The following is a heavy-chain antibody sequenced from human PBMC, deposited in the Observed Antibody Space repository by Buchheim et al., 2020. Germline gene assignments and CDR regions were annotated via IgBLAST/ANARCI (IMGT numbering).Heavy chain of an antibody. J-gene: IGHJ4*02. D-gene: IGHD3-9*01. CDR1: GFTFSSSA. CDR3: AKGSYSNYDISFVVDY. Sequence: EEQLLESGGGLVQPGGSLRLSCAASGFTFSSSAMGWVRQAPGKGLEWVSAISGSGGSTYYADSVKGRFTISRDNSKNTLYLQMNSLRAEDTAVYYCAKGSYSNYDISFVVDYWGQGTL. CDR2: ISGSGGST. V-gene: IGHV3-23*01.